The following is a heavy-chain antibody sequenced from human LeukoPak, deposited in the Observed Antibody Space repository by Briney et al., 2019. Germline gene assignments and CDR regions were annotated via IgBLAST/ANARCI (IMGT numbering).Heavy chain of an antibody. CDR2: ISSSSSYI. Sequence: GGSLRLSCAASGFTFSSYSMNWVRQAPGKGLEWVSSISSSSSYIYYADSVKGRFTISRDNAKNSLYLQMNSLRADDTAVYYCARVNPYYYDSSGYYPDAFDIWGQGTMVTVSS. D-gene: IGHD3-22*01. J-gene: IGHJ3*02. CDR1: GFTFSSYS. CDR3: ARVNPYYYDSSGYYPDAFDI. V-gene: IGHV3-21*04.